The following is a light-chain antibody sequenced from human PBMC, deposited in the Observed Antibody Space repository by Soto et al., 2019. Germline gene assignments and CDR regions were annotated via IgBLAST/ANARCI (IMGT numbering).Light chain of an antibody. V-gene: IGKV3-15*01. Sequence: EIVMTQSPATLSVSPGERATLSCRASQSVSKNLAWYQKKPGQAPRLLIYGASTRATGIPARFSGSGSGTEFTHTISSLQSEDFAVYYCQQYNTWSPLTFGGGTKVETK. CDR2: GAS. CDR1: QSVSKN. CDR3: QQYNTWSPLT. J-gene: IGKJ4*01.